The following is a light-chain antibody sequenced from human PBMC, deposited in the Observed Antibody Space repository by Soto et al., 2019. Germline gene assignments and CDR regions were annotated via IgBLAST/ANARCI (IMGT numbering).Light chain of an antibody. V-gene: IGLV2-8*01. Sequence: QSVPTQPPSASGSPGQSVTISCTGTSSDVGGYNYVSWFQQHPGKAPKLIIHEVNQRPSGVPDRFSGSKSGNTASLTVSGLQAEDEGTYYCSSYGGYNNVVVGTGTKVTVL. CDR3: SSYGGYNNVV. J-gene: IGLJ1*01. CDR1: SSDVGGYNY. CDR2: EVN.